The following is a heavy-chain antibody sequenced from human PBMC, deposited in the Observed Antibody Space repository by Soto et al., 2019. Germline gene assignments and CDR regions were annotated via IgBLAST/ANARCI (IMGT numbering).Heavy chain of an antibody. D-gene: IGHD3-16*01. CDR2: INAGNGNR. V-gene: IGHV1-3*05. CDR3: AREGGTMNV. J-gene: IGHJ6*02. Sequence: QVQLVQSGAEEKKPGASVKVSCKASGYTFSSYAMNWLRQAPGQRLEWMGWINAGNGNRKYSQKLQGRVIITRDTTTSTGYTKLSSLRAEDTAVYYCAREGGTMNVWGQGTTVTVSS. CDR1: GYTFSSYA.